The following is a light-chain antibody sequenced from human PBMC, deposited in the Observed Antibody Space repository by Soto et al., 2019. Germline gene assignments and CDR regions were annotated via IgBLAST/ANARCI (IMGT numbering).Light chain of an antibody. Sequence: ETQMTQAPSPLSASVGDRVTITCRACQSISSWLAWYQQKPGKAPKLLIYDASSLESGVPSRFSGSGSGTEFTLTISSLQPDDFATYYCQQYNSYSPRTFGQGTKVDI. V-gene: IGKV1-5*01. CDR3: QQYNSYSPRT. J-gene: IGKJ1*01. CDR1: QSISSW. CDR2: DAS.